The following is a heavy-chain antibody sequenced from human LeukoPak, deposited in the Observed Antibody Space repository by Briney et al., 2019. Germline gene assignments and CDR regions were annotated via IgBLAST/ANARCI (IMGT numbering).Heavy chain of an antibody. D-gene: IGHD3-16*01. CDR3: ARDRGGRTFDY. CDR2: IYYSGST. J-gene: IGHJ4*02. V-gene: IGHV4-59*01. CDR1: GGSISSFY. Sequence: PSETLSLTCTVSGGSISSFYWNWIRQPPGKGLEWIGYIYYSGSTYYNPSLKSRVTISVDTSKNQFSLNLSSVTAADTAVYYCARDRGGRTFDYWGQGTLVTVSS.